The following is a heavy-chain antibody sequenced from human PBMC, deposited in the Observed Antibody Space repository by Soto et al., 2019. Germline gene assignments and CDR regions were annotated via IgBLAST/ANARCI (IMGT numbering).Heavy chain of an antibody. CDR1: GGAFNNYA. CDR3: AREIPPRRRPYYLETSGSFEY. J-gene: IGHJ4*02. D-gene: IGHD3-22*01. V-gene: IGHV1-69*01. Sequence: QVLLVQSGAEMKKPGSSMKVSCKASGGAFNNYAFSWLRQSPGQGLEWMGGIIPMLGTPKFAEKFQGRISITADDSTITVYLELSVLRSGDTDIYYCAREIPPRRRPYYLETSGSFEYWGQGTLVTVSS. CDR2: IIPMLGTP.